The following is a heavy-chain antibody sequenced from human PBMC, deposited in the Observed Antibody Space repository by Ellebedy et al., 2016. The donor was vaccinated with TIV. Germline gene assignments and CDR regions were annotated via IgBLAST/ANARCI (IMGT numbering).Heavy chain of an antibody. D-gene: IGHD6-6*01. V-gene: IGHV3-30-3*01. CDR3: ARTSSIAAPIDY. J-gene: IGHJ4*02. Sequence: GGSLRLSCAASGFTFDDYAMHWVRQAPGKGLEWVAVISYDGSNKYYADSVKGRLTISRDNSKNTLYLQMNSLRAEDTAVYYCARTSSIAAPIDYWGQGTLVTVSS. CDR2: ISYDGSNK. CDR1: GFTFDDYA.